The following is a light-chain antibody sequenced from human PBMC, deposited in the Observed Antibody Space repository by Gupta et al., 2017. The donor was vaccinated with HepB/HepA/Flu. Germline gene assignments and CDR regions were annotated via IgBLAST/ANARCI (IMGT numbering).Light chain of an antibody. CDR2: GAS. J-gene: IGKJ1*01. CDR1: QSVSSGY. V-gene: IGKV3-20*01. Sequence: EIVLTQSPGTLSLSPGERATLSCRASQSVSSGYLAWYQQKPGQAPRLLIDGASSRATGIPDRFSGSGSGADFTLTISRLESEDFAVYYCQQYGSSPWTFGQGTKVEIE. CDR3: QQYGSSPWT.